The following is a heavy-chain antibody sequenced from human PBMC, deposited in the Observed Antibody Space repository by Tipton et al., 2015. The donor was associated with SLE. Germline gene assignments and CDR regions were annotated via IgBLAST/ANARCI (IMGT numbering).Heavy chain of an antibody. V-gene: IGHV4-39*07. J-gene: IGHJ4*02. D-gene: IGHD3-10*01. CDR3: ARTSGDSLGYFDY. Sequence: TLSLTCTVSGGSISSSSYYWGWIRQPPGKGLEWIGSIYYSGSTYYNPSLKSRVTISVDTSKNQFSPKLSSVTAADTAVYYCARTSGDSLGYFDYWGQGTLVTVSS. CDR2: IYYSGST. CDR1: GGSISSSSYY.